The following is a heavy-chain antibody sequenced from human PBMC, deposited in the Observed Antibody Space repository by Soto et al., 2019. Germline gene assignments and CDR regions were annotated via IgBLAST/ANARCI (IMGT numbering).Heavy chain of an antibody. CDR2: ISSSSSYT. CDR3: ARDRDGYSSSSRLDY. D-gene: IGHD6-6*01. Sequence: PGGSLRLSCAASGFTFSDYYMSWIRQAPGKGLEWVSYISSSSSYTNYADSVKGRFTISRDNAKNSLYLQMNSLRAEDTAVYYCARDRDGYSSSSRLDYWGQGTLVTVSS. J-gene: IGHJ4*02. V-gene: IGHV3-11*06. CDR1: GFTFSDYY.